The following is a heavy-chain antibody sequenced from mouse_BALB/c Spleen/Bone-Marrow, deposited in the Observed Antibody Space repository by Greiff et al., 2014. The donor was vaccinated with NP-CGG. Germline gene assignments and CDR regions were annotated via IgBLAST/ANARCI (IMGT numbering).Heavy chain of an antibody. V-gene: IGHV14-3*02. CDR3: ARGYYDYDLDY. D-gene: IGHD2-4*01. CDR2: IDPANGNT. J-gene: IGHJ2*01. CDR1: GFNIKDTY. Sequence: VQLQQPGAELVKPGASVKLSCTASGFNIKDTYMHWVKQRPEQGLEWIGRIDPANGNTKYDPKFQGKATITADTSSNTAYLQLSSLTSEDTAVYYCARGYYDYDLDYWGHGTTLTVSS.